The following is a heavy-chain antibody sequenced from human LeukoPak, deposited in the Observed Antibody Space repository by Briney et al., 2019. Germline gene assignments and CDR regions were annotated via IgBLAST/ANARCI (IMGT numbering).Heavy chain of an antibody. J-gene: IGHJ4*02. CDR1: GGSFSGYY. D-gene: IGHD1-26*01. CDR3: ARDGGRDSGSYYEDY. CDR2: INHSGST. V-gene: IGHV4-34*01. Sequence: SETLSLTCAVYGGSFSGYYWSWIRQPPGKGLEWIGEINHSGSTNYNPSLKSRVTISVDTSKNQFSLKLSSVTAADTAVYYCARDGGRDSGSYYEDYWGRGTLVTVSS.